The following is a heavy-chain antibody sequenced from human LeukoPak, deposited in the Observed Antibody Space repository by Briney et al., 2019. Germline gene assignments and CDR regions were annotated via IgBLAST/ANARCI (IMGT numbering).Heavy chain of an antibody. J-gene: IGHJ4*02. D-gene: IGHD4-17*01. Sequence: SGGSLRLSCAASGFTFSSYAMTWVRQAPGKGLEWVSAISGSGGRTHYADSVKGRFTISRDNSKNTLYLQMNSLRAEDTAVYYCAKVSRGEPSDYWGQGTLVTVSS. CDR2: ISGSGGRT. CDR3: AKVSRGEPSDY. V-gene: IGHV3-23*01. CDR1: GFTFSSYA.